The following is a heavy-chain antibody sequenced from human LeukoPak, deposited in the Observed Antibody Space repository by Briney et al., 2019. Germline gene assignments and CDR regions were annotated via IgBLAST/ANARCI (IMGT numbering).Heavy chain of an antibody. CDR1: GYTFTGYY. J-gene: IGHJ4*02. Sequence: ASVKVSCKASGYTFTGYYMHWVRQAPGQGLEWMGWINPNSGGTNYAQKFQGRVTMTRDTSISTAYMELSRLRSDDTAVYYCARVTQDSSSYFDYWGQGTLVTVSS. CDR2: INPNSGGT. V-gene: IGHV1-2*02. D-gene: IGHD6-6*01. CDR3: ARVTQDSSSYFDY.